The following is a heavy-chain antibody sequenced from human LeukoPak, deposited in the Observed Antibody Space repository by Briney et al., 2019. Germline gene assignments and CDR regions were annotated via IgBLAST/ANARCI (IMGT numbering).Heavy chain of an antibody. V-gene: IGHV1-2*02. J-gene: IGHJ6*03. CDR3: ARDGYDYVWGSYRYYGLDYYYYYMDV. Sequence: ASVKVSCKASGYTFTGYYMHWVRQAPGQGLEWMGWINPNSGGTGYAQKFQGRVTMTRNTSISTAYMELSSLRSEDTAVYYCARDGYDYVWGSYRYYGLDYYYYYMDVWGKGTTVTISS. CDR1: GYTFTGYY. CDR2: INPNSGGT. D-gene: IGHD3-16*02.